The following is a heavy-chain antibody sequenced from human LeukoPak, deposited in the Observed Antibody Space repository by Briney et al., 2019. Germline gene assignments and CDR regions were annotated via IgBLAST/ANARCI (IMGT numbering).Heavy chain of an antibody. CDR1: GGSISGYY. V-gene: IGHV4-34*01. Sequence: SETLSLTCTVSGGSISGYYWSWIRQPPGKGLEWIGEINHSGSTNYNPSLKSRVTISVDTSKNQFSLKLSSVTAADTAVYYCARGRSVDYWGQGTLVTVSS. CDR3: ARGRSVDY. CDR2: INHSGST. J-gene: IGHJ4*02.